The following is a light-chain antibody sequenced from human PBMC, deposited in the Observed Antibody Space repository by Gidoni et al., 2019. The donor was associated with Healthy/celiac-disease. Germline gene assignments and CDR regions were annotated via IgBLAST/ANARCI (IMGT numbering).Light chain of an antibody. Sequence: DIQLTRSPSTLSASVGDRVTITCRASQSISSWLALYQQKPGKAPKLLIYKASSLESGVPARFSCIGSGTEFSLTICCLQPDDFATYYCQQYNSYQTFGQGTKVEIK. CDR3: QQYNSYQT. CDR1: QSISSW. CDR2: KAS. J-gene: IGKJ1*01. V-gene: IGKV1-5*03.